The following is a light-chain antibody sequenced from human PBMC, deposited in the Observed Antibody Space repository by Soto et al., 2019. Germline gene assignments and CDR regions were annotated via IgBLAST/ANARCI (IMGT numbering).Light chain of an antibody. CDR3: AAWDDSLNGYV. CDR2: SNS. CDR1: SSNIGSNT. V-gene: IGLV1-44*01. Sequence: QSALTQPLSASGTPGQRVTISCSGSSSNIGSNTVNWYQQLPGTAPKLLVYSNSQRPSGVPDRFSGSKSGTSASLAISGLQSEDEASYYCAAWDDSLNGYVFGTGTKVTVL. J-gene: IGLJ1*01.